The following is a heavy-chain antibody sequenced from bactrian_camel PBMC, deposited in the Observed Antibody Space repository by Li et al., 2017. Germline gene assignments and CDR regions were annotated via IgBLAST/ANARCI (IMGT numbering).Heavy chain of an antibody. CDR3: AANLADYANFGY. Sequence: DVQLVESGGGLVQPGGSLRLSCATSGFTFSSYGMSWVRQAPGKGLEWVSSIYTGGGSTYYADSVKGRFTISKDNAKNTLYLQMNSLKPEDTAVYYCAANLADYANFGYWGQGTQVTVS. J-gene: IGHJ6*01. CDR2: IYTGGGST. CDR1: GFTFSSYG. V-gene: IGHV3S40*01. D-gene: IGHD4*01.